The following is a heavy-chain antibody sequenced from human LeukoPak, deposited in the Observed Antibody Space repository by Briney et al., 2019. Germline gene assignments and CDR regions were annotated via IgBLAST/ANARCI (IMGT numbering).Heavy chain of an antibody. D-gene: IGHD3-10*01. J-gene: IGHJ3*02. V-gene: IGHV4-34*01. Sequence: SETLSLTCAVYGGSFSGYYWSWIRQPPGKGLEWIGETNHSGSTNYNPSLKSRVTISVDTSKNQFSLKLSSVTAADTAVYYCARFMVRGVKLRALDIWGQGTMVTVSS. CDR1: GGSFSGYY. CDR3: ARFMVRGVKLRALDI. CDR2: TNHSGST.